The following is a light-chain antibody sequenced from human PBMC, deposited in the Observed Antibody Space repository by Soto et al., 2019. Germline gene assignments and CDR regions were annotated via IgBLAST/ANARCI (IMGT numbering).Light chain of an antibody. CDR1: SGDIGDHNY. V-gene: IGLV2-14*01. CDR2: EVS. CDR3: SLYYV. J-gene: IGLJ7*01. Sequence: QSALTQPASVSGSPGQSITISCTGTSGDIGDHNYVSWYQQHPGNAPKLMIYEVSDRPSGVSNRFSGSKSGNTASLTISGLQPEDEADYYCSLYYVFGSGTQLTVL.